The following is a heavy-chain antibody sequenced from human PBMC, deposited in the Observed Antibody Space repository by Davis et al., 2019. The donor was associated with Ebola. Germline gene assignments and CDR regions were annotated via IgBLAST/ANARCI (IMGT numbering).Heavy chain of an antibody. CDR2: INPNSGGT. CDR3: ARDPYDRYYDSSGYFM. J-gene: IGHJ4*02. V-gene: IGHV1-2*06. Sequence: GGSLRLSCAASGLTSSSYGMHWVRQAPGQGLEWMGRINPNSGGTNYAQKFQGRVTMTRDTSISTAYMELSRLRSDDTAVYYCARDPYDRYYDSSGYFMWGQGTLVTVSS. CDR1: GLTSSSYG. D-gene: IGHD3-22*01.